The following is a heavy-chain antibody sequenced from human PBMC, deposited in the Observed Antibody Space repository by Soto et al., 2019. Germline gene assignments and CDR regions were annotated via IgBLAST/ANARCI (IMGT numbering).Heavy chain of an antibody. V-gene: IGHV1-18*01. CDR3: ARDDAMYSYSSGWYFDY. CDR1: GYTFTSYG. J-gene: IGHJ4*02. CDR2: ISAYNGNT. Sequence: ASVKVSCKASGYTFTSYGISWVRQAPGQGLEWMGWISAYNGNTNYAQKLQGRVTMTTDTSTSTAYMELRSLRSDDTAVYYCARDDAMYSYSSGWYFDYWGQGTLVTVSS. D-gene: IGHD6-19*01.